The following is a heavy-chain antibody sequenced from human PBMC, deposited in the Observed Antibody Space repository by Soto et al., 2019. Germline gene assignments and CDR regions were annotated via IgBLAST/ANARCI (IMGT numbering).Heavy chain of an antibody. CDR2: IYPGDSDT. V-gene: IGHV5-51*01. Sequence: PGESLKISCKGSGYSFTSYWIGWVRQMPGKGLEWMGIIYPGDSDTRYSPSFQGQVTIPADKSISTAYLQWSSLKASDTAMYYCARHDVAARKTPYYYYYGMDVWGQGTTVTVSS. CDR1: GYSFTSYW. CDR3: ARHDVAARKTPYYYYYGMDV. J-gene: IGHJ6*02. D-gene: IGHD6-6*01.